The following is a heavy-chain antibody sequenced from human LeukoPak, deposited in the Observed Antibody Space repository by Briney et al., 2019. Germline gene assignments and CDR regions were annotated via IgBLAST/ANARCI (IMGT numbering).Heavy chain of an antibody. V-gene: IGHV1-69*05. Sequence: ASVKVSCKASGGTFSRYAISWVRQAPGQGLEWMGGIIPIFGTANYAQKFQGRVTITTDESTSTAYMELSSLRSDDTAVYYCARDKREYCSGGSCYPEYYFDYWGQGTLVTVSS. CDR1: GGTFSRYA. J-gene: IGHJ4*02. CDR3: ARDKREYCSGGSCYPEYYFDY. CDR2: IIPIFGTA. D-gene: IGHD2-15*01.